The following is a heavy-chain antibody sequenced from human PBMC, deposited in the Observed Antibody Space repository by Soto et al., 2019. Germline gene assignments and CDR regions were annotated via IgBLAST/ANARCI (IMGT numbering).Heavy chain of an antibody. V-gene: IGHV4-34*01. CDR3: ARGLRGYCSGGSCYSFGYYYYGMDV. CDR2: INHSGST. Sequence: SETLSLTCAVYGGSFSGYYWGWIRQPPGKGLEWIGEINHSGSTNYNPSLKSRVTISVDTSKNQFSLKLSSVTAADTAVYYCARGLRGYCSGGSCYSFGYYYYGMDVWGQGTTVTVSS. D-gene: IGHD2-15*01. J-gene: IGHJ6*02. CDR1: GGSFSGYY.